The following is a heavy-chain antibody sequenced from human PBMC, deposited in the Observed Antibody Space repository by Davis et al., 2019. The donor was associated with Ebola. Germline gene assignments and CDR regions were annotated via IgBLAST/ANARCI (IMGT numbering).Heavy chain of an antibody. Sequence: GGSLRLSCAASGFTFRSYAMSWVRQAPGKGLEWVSTISGSGGSTYYADSVKGRFTLSRDNSKNTLYLQMNSLRAEDTAVYYCAKGGYSSGWNEGYWGQGTLVTVSS. CDR2: ISGSGGST. D-gene: IGHD6-19*01. V-gene: IGHV3-23*01. J-gene: IGHJ4*02. CDR3: AKGGYSSGWNEGY. CDR1: GFTFRSYA.